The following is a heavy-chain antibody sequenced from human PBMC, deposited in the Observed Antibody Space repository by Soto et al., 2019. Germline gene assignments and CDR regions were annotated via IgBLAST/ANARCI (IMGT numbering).Heavy chain of an antibody. J-gene: IGHJ6*02. CDR1: GSSFRTYA. V-gene: IGHV1-69*12. D-gene: IGHD6-19*01. CDR2: IIPIFGSV. Sequence: QVQLLQSGTEVKKPGSSVRVSCEASGSSFRTYAISWVRQAPGQGLEWMGEIIPIFGSVNYAQKFQDRVTISAVESTTTVYMDLKSLRSNDTGVYYCAKGAVAGTQTSYYYYGMDVWGQGTTVTVSS. CDR3: AKGAVAGTQTSYYYYGMDV.